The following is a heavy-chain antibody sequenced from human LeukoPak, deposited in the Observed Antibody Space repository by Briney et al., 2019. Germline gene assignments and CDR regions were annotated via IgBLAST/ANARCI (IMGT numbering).Heavy chain of an antibody. Sequence: ARSLRLSCAASGFTFSSYAMHWVRQAPGKGLKWVAVISYDGSNKYYADSVKGRFTISRDNSKNTMYLQMNSLRAEDTALYYCARVIDFWSGYSDYWGQGTLVTVSS. CDR2: ISYDGSNK. V-gene: IGHV3-30*07. J-gene: IGHJ4*02. CDR3: ARVIDFWSGYSDY. D-gene: IGHD3-3*01. CDR1: GFTFSSYA.